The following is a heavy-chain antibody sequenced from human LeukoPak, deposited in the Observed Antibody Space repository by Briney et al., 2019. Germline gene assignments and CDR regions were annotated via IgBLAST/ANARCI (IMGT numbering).Heavy chain of an antibody. J-gene: IGHJ4*02. CDR1: GGSISSYY. CDR2: IYYSGST. Sequence: SETLSLTCTVSGGSISSYYWSWIRQPPGKGLEWIGYIYYSGSTNYNPSLKSRVTISVDTSKNQFSLKLSSVTAADTAVYYCARVGQQLASPFDYWGQGTLATVSS. D-gene: IGHD6-13*01. CDR3: ARVGQQLASPFDY. V-gene: IGHV4-59*01.